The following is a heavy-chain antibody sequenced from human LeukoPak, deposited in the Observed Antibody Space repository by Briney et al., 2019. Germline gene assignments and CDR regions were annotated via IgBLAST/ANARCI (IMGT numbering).Heavy chain of an antibody. Sequence: GGSLRLSCAASGFTFSSYGMHWVRQAPGKGLEWVAFIRYDGSNKYYADSVKGRFTISRGNSKNTLYLQMNSLRAEDTAVYYCAKDLTTVTTQQIWGQGTMVTVSS. CDR1: GFTFSSYG. V-gene: IGHV3-30*02. J-gene: IGHJ3*02. CDR2: IRYDGSNK. D-gene: IGHD4-17*01. CDR3: AKDLTTVTTQQI.